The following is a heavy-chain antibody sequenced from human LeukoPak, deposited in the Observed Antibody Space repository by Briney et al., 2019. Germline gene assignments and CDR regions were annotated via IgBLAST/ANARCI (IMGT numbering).Heavy chain of an antibody. D-gene: IGHD2-21*02. CDR3: ARDPRPPYCGGDCYSFWFDP. Sequence: QPGRSLRLSCAASGFTFSSYAMHWVRQAPGKGLEWVAVISYDGSNKYYADSVKGRFTISRDNSKNTLYLQMNSQRAEDTAVYYCARDPRPPYCGGDCYSFWFDPWGQGTLVTVSS. CDR2: ISYDGSNK. V-gene: IGHV3-30-3*01. CDR1: GFTFSSYA. J-gene: IGHJ5*02.